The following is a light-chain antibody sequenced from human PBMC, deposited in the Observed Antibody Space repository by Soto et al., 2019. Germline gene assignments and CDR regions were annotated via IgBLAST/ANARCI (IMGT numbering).Light chain of an antibody. CDR1: SSNIGAGYD. CDR2: GNS. V-gene: IGLV1-40*01. CDR3: QSYDSSLSDVV. Sequence: VVTQPPSVSGAPGQRVTLSCTGSSSNIGAGYDVHWYQQLPGTAPKLLIYGNSNRPSGVPDRFSGSKSGTSASLAITGLQAEDEADYYCQSYDSSLSDVVFGGGTKLTVL. J-gene: IGLJ2*01.